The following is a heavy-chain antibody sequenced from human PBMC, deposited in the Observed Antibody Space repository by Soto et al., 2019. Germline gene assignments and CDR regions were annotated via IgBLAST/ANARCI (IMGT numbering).Heavy chain of an antibody. CDR1: GFTFSSYA. V-gene: IGHV3-23*01. CDR3: ANLQGRGLVSVDY. J-gene: IGHJ4*02. Sequence: EVQLFESGGGLVQPGGSLRLSCAASGFTFSSYAMSCVRQAPGKGLEWVSAIGGSGGSTYYAASVKGRFTISIDNSKNTLSLHMESRRAEDTAVSYCANLQGRGLVSVDYWGQGTLVTVSS. D-gene: IGHD6-6*01. CDR2: IGGSGGST.